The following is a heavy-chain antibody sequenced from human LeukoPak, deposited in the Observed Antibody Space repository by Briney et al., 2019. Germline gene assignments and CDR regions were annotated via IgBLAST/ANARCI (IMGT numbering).Heavy chain of an antibody. D-gene: IGHD7-27*01. CDR1: GGSISSSHW. J-gene: IGHJ4*02. CDR3: ARETGDPPLFDY. Sequence: SGTLSLTCAVSGGSISSSHWWSWVRQPPGKGLEWIGEVDHSGSCNYNPSLKSRVTISVDKSNNQFSLKLSSVTAADTAVYYCARETGDPPLFDYWGQGTLSPSPQ. V-gene: IGHV4-4*02. CDR2: VDHSGSC.